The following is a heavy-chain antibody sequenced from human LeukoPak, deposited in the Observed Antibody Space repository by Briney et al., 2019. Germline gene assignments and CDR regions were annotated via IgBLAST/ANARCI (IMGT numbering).Heavy chain of an antibody. V-gene: IGHV3-30-3*01. J-gene: IGHJ6*02. D-gene: IGHD2-2*02. Sequence: GGSLRLSCAASRFTFSSYAMHWVRQAPGKGLEWVAVISYDGSNKYYADSVKGRFTISRDNSKNTLYLQMNSLRAEDTAVYYCARAGGSCSSTSCYNVYYYYYGMDVWGQGTTVTVSS. CDR3: ARAGGSCSSTSCYNVYYYYYGMDV. CDR1: RFTFSSYA. CDR2: ISYDGSNK.